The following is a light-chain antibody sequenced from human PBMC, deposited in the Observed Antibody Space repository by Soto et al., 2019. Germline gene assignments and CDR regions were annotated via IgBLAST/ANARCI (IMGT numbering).Light chain of an antibody. CDR2: HAS. Sequence: EVVLTQSPVTLSLSPGERATLSCRASQSVGSDLAWYQHKPGQAPRLLIYHASSRATGVPARFSGSGSGTEFSLAISSLQSEDFAVYYCQQYYNWPPTWTFGQGTKV. V-gene: IGKV3-15*01. CDR1: QSVGSD. CDR3: QQYYNWPPTWT. J-gene: IGKJ1*01.